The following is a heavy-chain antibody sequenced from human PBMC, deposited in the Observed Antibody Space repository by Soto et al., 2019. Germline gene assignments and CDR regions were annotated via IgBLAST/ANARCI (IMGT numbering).Heavy chain of an antibody. J-gene: IGHJ4*02. V-gene: IGHV5-10-1*01. D-gene: IGHD6-6*01. Sequence: ESLKIWFKGAEDNFTSYWTSSVRQIPGKGLDWMGRIDPSDSYTNYSPSFQGHVTISADKSISTAYLQWSSLKASDTAMYYCARRSSSSVMDYWGQGTLVTVSS. CDR2: IDPSDSYT. CDR1: EDNFTSYW. CDR3: ARRSSSSVMDY.